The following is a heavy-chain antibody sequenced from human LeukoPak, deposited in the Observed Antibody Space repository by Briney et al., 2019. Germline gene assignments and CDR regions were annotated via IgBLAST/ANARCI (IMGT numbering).Heavy chain of an antibody. D-gene: IGHD3-3*01. CDR1: GFTFSSYG. J-gene: IGHJ1*01. CDR3: AKDFGRQRAEYFQH. V-gene: IGHV3-30*02. Sequence: GGSLTLSCAASGFTFSSYGMHWVRQAPGKGLEWVAFIRYDGSNKYYADSVNGRFTISRDNSKNTLYLQMNSLRAEDTAVYYCAKDFGRQRAEYFQHWGQGTLVTVSS. CDR2: IRYDGSNK.